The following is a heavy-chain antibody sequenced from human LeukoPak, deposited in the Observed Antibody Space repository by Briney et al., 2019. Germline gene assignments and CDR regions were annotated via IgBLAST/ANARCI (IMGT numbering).Heavy chain of an antibody. CDR2: IKQDGSEK. J-gene: IGHJ4*02. V-gene: IGHV3-7*01. CDR3: ARDLGEQLVPDY. D-gene: IGHD6-6*01. CDR1: GFTFSSYR. Sequence: GGSLRLSCAASGFTFSSYRMSWVRQAPGKGLEWVANIKQDGSEKYYVDSVKGRFTISRDNAKNSLYLQMNSLRAEDTAEYYCARDLGEQLVPDYWGQGTLVTVSS.